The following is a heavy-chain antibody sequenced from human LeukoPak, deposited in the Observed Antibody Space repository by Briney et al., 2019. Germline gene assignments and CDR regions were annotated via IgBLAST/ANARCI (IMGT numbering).Heavy chain of an antibody. CDR3: AKDPGCSSTSCPDAFDI. CDR1: GFTFSSYV. V-gene: IGHV3-23*01. J-gene: IGHJ3*02. D-gene: IGHD2-2*01. CDR2: ISGSGGST. Sequence: GGSLRLSCAASGFTFSSYVMSWVRQAPGKGLEWVSAISGSGGSTYYADSVKGRFTISRDNSKNTLYLQMNSLRAEDTAVYYCAKDPGCSSTSCPDAFDIWGQGTMVTVSS.